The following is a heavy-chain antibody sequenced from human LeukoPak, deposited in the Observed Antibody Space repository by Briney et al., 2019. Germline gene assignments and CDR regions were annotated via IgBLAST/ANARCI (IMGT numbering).Heavy chain of an antibody. CDR1: GFSFASEA. D-gene: IGHD1-7*01. V-gene: IGHV3-23*01. J-gene: IGHJ3*02. CDR3: ANLDDWNYDLDAFDI. Sequence: GGSLRLSCVVSGFSFASEAMSWVRQSPGRGLEWVSSISPGGGTTYYADSVKGRFTISRDNSKNTLYVQINSLRAEDTAVYYCANLDDWNYDLDAFDIWGQGTMVTVSS. CDR2: ISPGGGTT.